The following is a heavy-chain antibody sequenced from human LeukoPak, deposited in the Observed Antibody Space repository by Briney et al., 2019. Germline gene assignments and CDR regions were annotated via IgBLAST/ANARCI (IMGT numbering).Heavy chain of an antibody. D-gene: IGHD3-9*01. V-gene: IGHV4-31*02. J-gene: IGHJ4*02. CDR3: ARTYYDILTDGYYFDY. CDR2: IYYSGST. Sequence: LKLSCAASGFTFSSYGIHWVRQHPGKGLEWIGYIYYSGSTYYNPSLKSRVTISVDTSKNQFSLKLSSVTAADTAVYYCARTYYDILTDGYYFDYWGQGTLVTVSS. CDR1: GFTFSSYGIH.